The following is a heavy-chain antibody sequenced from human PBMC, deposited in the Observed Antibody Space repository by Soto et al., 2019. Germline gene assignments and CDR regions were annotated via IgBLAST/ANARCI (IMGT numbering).Heavy chain of an antibody. D-gene: IGHD1-26*01. J-gene: IGHJ4*02. CDR1: GYTFSSFG. CDR3: ARAPKVGHLADFDH. V-gene: IGHV1-18*01. Sequence: VASVKVSCKASGYTFSSFGISWVRQAPGQGPEWMGWISTYNGNTDYAQKLQGRVTMTTDTSTSTAYMELRSLRSDDTAVYYCARAPKVGHLADFDHWGQGTLVTVSS. CDR2: ISTYNGNT.